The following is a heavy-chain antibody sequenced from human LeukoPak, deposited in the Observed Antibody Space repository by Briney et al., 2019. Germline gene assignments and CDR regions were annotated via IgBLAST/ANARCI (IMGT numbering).Heavy chain of an antibody. J-gene: IGHJ6*03. V-gene: IGHV1-69*06. CDR3: ARDRTRYYYYSYMDV. CDR1: GGTFSSYA. D-gene: IGHD1-14*01. CDR2: IIPIFGTA. Sequence: SVKVSCKASGGTFSSYAISWVRQAPGQGLEWMGGIIPIFGTANYAQKFQGRVTITADKSTSTAYMELSSLRSEDTAVYYCARDRTRYYYYSYMDVWGKGTAVTISS.